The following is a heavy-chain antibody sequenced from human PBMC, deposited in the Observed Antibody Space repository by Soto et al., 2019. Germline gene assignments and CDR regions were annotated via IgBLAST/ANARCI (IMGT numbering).Heavy chain of an antibody. CDR2: IYYSGST. CDR1: GGSISSYY. D-gene: IGHD3-3*01. CDR3: AREGHDFWSGSPRGYFDY. Sequence: QVQLQESGPGLVKPSETLSLTCTVSGGSISSYYWSWIRQPPGKGLEWIGYIYYSGSTNYNPSPKSRVTISVDTSKNQFSLKLSSVTAADTAVYYCAREGHDFWSGSPRGYFDYWGQGTLVTVSS. J-gene: IGHJ4*02. V-gene: IGHV4-59*01.